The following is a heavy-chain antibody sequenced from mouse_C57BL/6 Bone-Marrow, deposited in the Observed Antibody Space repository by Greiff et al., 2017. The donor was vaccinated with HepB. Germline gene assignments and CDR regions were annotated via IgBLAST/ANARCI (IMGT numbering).Heavy chain of an antibody. CDR3: ERARAMDY. D-gene: IGHD3-1*01. CDR2: ISNGGGST. V-gene: IGHV5-12*01. J-gene: IGHJ4*01. Sequence: EVQRVESGGGLVQPGGSLKLSCAASGFTFSDYYMYWVRQTPEERLEWVAYISNGGGSTYYPDTVKGRIPISRDNAKNTLYLQMSRLKSEDTAVYYCERARAMDYWGQGTSVTVSS. CDR1: GFTFSDYY.